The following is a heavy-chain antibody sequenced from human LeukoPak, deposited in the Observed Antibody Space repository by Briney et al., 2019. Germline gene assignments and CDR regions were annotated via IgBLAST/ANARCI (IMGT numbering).Heavy chain of an antibody. CDR2: INPNSGST. CDR3: ARDFEWELPGFDY. J-gene: IGHJ4*02. Sequence: ASVKVSCKASGYTFTGYYMHWVRQAPGKSLEWMGWINPNSGSTNYAQKFEGRVTMTRDTSINTAYMELSRLRSDDTAVYYCARDFEWELPGFDYWGQGTLVTVSS. CDR1: GYTFTGYY. D-gene: IGHD1-26*01. V-gene: IGHV1-2*02.